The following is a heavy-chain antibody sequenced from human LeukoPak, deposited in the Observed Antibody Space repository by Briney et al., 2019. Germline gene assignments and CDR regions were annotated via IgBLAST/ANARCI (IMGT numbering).Heavy chain of an antibody. Sequence: SQTLSLTCTVSGGFISSGSYYWSWIRQPAGKGLEWIGRIYTSGSTNYNPSLKSRVTISVDTSKNQFSLKLSSVTAADTAVYYCARDLYDFWSGYYLDYWGQGTLVTVSS. J-gene: IGHJ4*02. V-gene: IGHV4-61*02. CDR3: ARDLYDFWSGYYLDY. D-gene: IGHD3-3*01. CDR2: IYTSGST. CDR1: GGFISSGSYY.